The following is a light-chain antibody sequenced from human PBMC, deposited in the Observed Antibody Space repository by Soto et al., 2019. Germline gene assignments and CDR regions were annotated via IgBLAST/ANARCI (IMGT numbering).Light chain of an antibody. J-gene: IGLJ1*01. V-gene: IGLV2-14*03. CDR2: DVS. Sequence: QSVLTQPASLSGSPGQSITISCTGTSSDVGAYKYVSWHQQHPGKAPKLMIYDVSDRPSGVSDRFSGSKSGNTASLTISGLQDEDEADYYCSSYTGGSTSYVFGTGTKVTVL. CDR1: SSDVGAYKY. CDR3: SSYTGGSTSYV.